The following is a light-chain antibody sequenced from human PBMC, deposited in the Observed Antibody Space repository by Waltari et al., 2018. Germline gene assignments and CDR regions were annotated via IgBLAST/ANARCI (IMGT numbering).Light chain of an antibody. CDR2: EVS. CDR3: SSYTSSSTWV. CDR1: SSDAGGYNY. J-gene: IGLJ3*02. Sequence: QSALTQPASVSGSPGQSITTSCTRTSSDAGGYNYVSWYQQHPGKPPKLMIYEVSHRPSGVSNRFSGSKSGNTASLTISGLQAEDEADYYCSSYTSSSTWVFGGGTKLTVL. V-gene: IGLV2-14*01.